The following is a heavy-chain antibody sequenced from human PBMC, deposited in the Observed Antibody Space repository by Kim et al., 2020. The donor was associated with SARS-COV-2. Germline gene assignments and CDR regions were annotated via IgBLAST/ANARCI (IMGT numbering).Heavy chain of an antibody. J-gene: IGHJ4*02. Sequence: AQKFQGRVTRARDPSINTAYMELSRLKSDDTAVYYCARPGIISTSGIFDYWGQGTLVTVSS. D-gene: IGHD3-10*01. CDR3: ARPGIISTSGIFDY. V-gene: IGHV1-2*02.